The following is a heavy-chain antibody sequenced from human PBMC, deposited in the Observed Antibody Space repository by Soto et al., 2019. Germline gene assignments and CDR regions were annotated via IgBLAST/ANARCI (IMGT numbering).Heavy chain of an antibody. V-gene: IGHV1-58*01. CDR3: AAPGARSGRYREYHYYGCDV. J-gene: IGHJ6*02. CDR1: GFAFTSST. D-gene: IGHD6-19*01. Sequence: ASVKVSCKASGFAFTSSTVQWVRQAGGQRLEWIGRIVVGSGIANYAQNFQERLTITRDMSTNTVYMEVSSLRSEDTAVYYCAAPGARSGRYREYHYYGCDVWGQGTPVTVSS. CDR2: IVVGSGIA.